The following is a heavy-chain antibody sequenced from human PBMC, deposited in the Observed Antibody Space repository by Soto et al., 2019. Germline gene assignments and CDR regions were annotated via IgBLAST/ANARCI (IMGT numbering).Heavy chain of an antibody. CDR3: AKEGHQLVLGY. V-gene: IGHV3-30*18. CDR2: ILYDGSNK. D-gene: IGHD6-13*01. CDR1: GFTFSTYG. J-gene: IGHJ4*02. Sequence: QVQLMESGGGVVQPGRSLRLSCAASGFTFSTYGMHWVRQAPGKGLEWVAVILYDGSNKYYADSVKGRFTISRDNSKNTLYLQMNSLRAEDTAVYYCAKEGHQLVLGYWCQGTLVTVSS.